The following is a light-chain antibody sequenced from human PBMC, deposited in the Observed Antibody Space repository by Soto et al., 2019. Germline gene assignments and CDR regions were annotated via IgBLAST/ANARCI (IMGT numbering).Light chain of an antibody. Sequence: DIQMTQSPSTLSASVGDRVTITCRAIQSISRWLAWFQEKPGKAPKLLIYDASTLESGVPSRFSGSGSGTEFTLTINNLQPDDFATYYCQQYNSYPWTFGQGTKVEIK. CDR2: DAS. CDR3: QQYNSYPWT. J-gene: IGKJ1*01. CDR1: QSISRW. V-gene: IGKV1-5*01.